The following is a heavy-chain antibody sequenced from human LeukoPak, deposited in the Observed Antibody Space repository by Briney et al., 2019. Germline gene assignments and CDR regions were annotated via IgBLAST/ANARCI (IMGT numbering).Heavy chain of an antibody. CDR3: AHLLGSTQIFAY. CDR1: GFTFSDHY. CDR2: IRNKANSYTT. V-gene: IGHV3-72*01. Sequence: GGSLRLSCAASGFTFSDHYMDWVRQAPGKGLEWIGRIRNKANSYTTEYAASVKGKFTISRGDSKNSLYLQMDSLKIEDTAVYYCAHLLGSTQIFAYWGQGTLVTVSS. J-gene: IGHJ4*02. D-gene: IGHD1-26*01.